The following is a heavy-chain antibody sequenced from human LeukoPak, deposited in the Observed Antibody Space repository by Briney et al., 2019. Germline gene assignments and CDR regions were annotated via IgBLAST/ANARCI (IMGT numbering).Heavy chain of an antibody. V-gene: IGHV3-23*01. J-gene: IGHJ4*02. D-gene: IGHD4-23*01. CDR2: ISGSGGST. CDR1: GFTFSSYS. CDR3: AKSAHYGGNTLFDY. Sequence: GSLRLSCAASGFTFSSYSMSWVRQAPGKGLEWGSAISGSGGSTYYADSVKGRFTISRDNSKNTLYLQMNSLRAEDTAVYYCAKSAHYGGNTLFDYWGQGTLVTVSS.